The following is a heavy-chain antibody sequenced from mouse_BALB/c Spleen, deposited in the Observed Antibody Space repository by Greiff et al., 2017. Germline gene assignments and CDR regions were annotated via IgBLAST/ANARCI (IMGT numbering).Heavy chain of an antibody. CDR3: ARHGYDRGPSYYAMDY. Sequence: EVKLVESGGGLVQPGGSLKLSCAASGFTFSSYTMSWVRQTPEKRLEWVAYISNGGGSTYYPDTVKGRFTISRDNAKNTLYLQMSSLKSEDTAMYYCARHGYDRGPSYYAMDYWGQGTSVTVSS. CDR2: ISNGGGST. J-gene: IGHJ4*01. V-gene: IGHV5-12-2*01. CDR1: GFTFSSYT. D-gene: IGHD2-14*01.